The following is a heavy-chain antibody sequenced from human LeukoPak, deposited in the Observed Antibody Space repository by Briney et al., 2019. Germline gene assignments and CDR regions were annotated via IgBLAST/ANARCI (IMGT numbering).Heavy chain of an antibody. CDR3: AKGLYSSAWSWVDD. CDR2: ISYDGSNK. J-gene: IGHJ4*02. V-gene: IGHV3-30*18. CDR1: GFTFSTYA. D-gene: IGHD6-19*01. Sequence: GGSLRLSCAASGFTFSTYAMHWVRQAPGKGLEWVAVISYDGSNKYSADSVKGRFTISRDNSKNTLYLQMNSLRAGDTAVYYCAKGLYSSAWSWVDDWGQGTLVTVSS.